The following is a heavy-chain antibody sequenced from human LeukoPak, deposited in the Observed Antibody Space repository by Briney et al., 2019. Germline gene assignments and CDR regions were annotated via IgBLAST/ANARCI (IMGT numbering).Heavy chain of an antibody. CDR3: AREGCSGGSCYHNWFDP. D-gene: IGHD2-15*01. V-gene: IGHV3-7*01. CDR2: INQDGSEK. Sequence: AGGSLRLSCAASGFTVSSNYMSWVRQAPGKGLEWVANINQDGSEKYYVDSVKGRFTISRDNAKNSLYLQMNSLRAEDTAVYYCAREGCSGGSCYHNWFDPWGQGTLVTVSS. CDR1: GFTVSSNY. J-gene: IGHJ5*02.